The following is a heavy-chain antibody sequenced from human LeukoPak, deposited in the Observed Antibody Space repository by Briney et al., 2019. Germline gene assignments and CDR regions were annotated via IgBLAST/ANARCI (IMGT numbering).Heavy chain of an antibody. CDR3: ARVQAYSTVFDY. CDR2: IYFSGNT. V-gene: IGHV4-39*07. D-gene: IGHD4-11*01. J-gene: IGHJ4*02. Sequence: SETLSLTCTVSGGSISTNSYYWGWIRQPPGKGLEWIASIYFSGNTYYNPSLKGWVTVSVDTSKNQFSLKLSSVTAADTAVYYCARVQAYSTVFDYWGQGTLVTVSS. CDR1: GGSISTNSYY.